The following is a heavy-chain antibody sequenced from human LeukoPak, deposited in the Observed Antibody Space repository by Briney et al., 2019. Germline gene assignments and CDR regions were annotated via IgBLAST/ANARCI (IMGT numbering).Heavy chain of an antibody. V-gene: IGHV1-24*01. J-gene: IGHJ4*02. CDR1: GYTLTELS. CDR2: FDPEDGET. CDR3: ATVLAGSSSWDFDY. D-gene: IGHD6-13*01. Sequence: ASVKVSCKVSGYTLTELSMHWVRQAPGKGLEWMGGFDPEDGETIYAQKFQGRVTMTEDTSTDTAYMELSSLRSEDTAVYYCATVLAGSSSWDFDYWGQGTLVTVSS.